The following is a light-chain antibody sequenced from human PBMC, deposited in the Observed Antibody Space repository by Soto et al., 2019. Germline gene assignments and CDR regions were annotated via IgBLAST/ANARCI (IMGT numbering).Light chain of an antibody. Sequence: EIVLTQSPGTLTLSPGESAALSCRASQTISNNYLVWYRQKPGQAPRLLIYAVSSRAAGIPDRFSGSGSGTDFAITIARLEPEESAVYYCQQHSNSTWTFGQGTWVEI. CDR1: QTISNNY. CDR2: AVS. V-gene: IGKV3D-20*02. CDR3: QQHSNSTWT. J-gene: IGKJ1*01.